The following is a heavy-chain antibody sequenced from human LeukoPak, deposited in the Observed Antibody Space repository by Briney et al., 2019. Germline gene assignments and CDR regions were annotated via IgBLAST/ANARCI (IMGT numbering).Heavy chain of an antibody. J-gene: IGHJ4*02. D-gene: IGHD6-13*01. V-gene: IGHV4-59*01. CDR2: IYNSGST. Sequence: PSETLSLPCTVSGGSISTYYWSWIRQPPGKGLEWIGYIYNSGSTNYNPSLKSRVTISVDTSKNQFSLKLSSVTAADTAVYYCARENSNSWYLDYWGQGTLVTVSS. CDR3: ARENSNSWYLDY. CDR1: GGSISTYY.